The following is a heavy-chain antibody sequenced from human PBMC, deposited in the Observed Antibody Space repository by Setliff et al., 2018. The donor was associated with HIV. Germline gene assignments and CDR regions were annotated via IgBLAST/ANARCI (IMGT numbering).Heavy chain of an antibody. CDR3: ARGRCSDAACFFDY. J-gene: IGHJ4*02. CDR2: INQDGSDA. Sequence: PGESLKISCAASGVIFNNLWMHWVRQVPGKGLVWISDINQDGSDANYAESVRGRFTISRDNAKNSLYLQMDNLTVDDTAVYFCARGRCSDAACFFDYWGQGTLVTVSS. D-gene: IGHD3-16*01. V-gene: IGHV3-74*01. CDR1: GVIFNNLW.